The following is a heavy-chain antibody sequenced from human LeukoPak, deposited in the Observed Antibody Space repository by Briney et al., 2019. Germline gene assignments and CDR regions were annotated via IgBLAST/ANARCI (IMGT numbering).Heavy chain of an antibody. CDR3: ARVREVVVPAAAIDP. J-gene: IGHJ5*02. D-gene: IGHD2-2*01. Sequence: ASVRVSCNASGYTFTGYYMHWVRQAPGQGLEWMGWINPNSGGTNYAQKFQGRVTMTRDTSISTAYMELSRLRSDDTAVYYCARVREVVVPAAAIDPWGQGTLVTVSS. V-gene: IGHV1-2*02. CDR1: GYTFTGYY. CDR2: INPNSGGT.